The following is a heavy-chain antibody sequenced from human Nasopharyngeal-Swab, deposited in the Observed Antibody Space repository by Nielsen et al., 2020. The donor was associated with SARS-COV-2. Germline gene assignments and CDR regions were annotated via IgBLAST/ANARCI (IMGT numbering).Heavy chain of an antibody. CDR2: IRSKTYGGTP. J-gene: IGHJ3*02. V-gene: IGHV3-49*01. CDR1: GFFFGDSA. D-gene: IGHD1-26*01. CDR3: ARSVGSFYGQGAFDI. Sequence: SLKISCTTSGFFFGDSAMSGFRQAPQKGLERVGFIRSKTYGGTPEYAASVKGRFTISRDGAESIAYLHMNSLETEDTSVYYCARSVGSFYGQGAFDIWGQGTMVTVSS.